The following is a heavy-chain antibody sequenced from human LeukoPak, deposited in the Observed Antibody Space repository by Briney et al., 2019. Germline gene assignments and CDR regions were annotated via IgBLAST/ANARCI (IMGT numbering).Heavy chain of an antibody. Sequence: GGSLRLSCAASGFTFSSYWMSWVRQAPGKWLEWVANIKQDGSEKYYVDSVKGRFTISRDNAKNSLYLKMNSLRAEDTAVYYCAELGITMIGGVWGKGTTVTISS. CDR1: GFTFSSYW. D-gene: IGHD3-10*02. CDR3: AELGITMIGGV. V-gene: IGHV3-7*01. J-gene: IGHJ6*04. CDR2: IKQDGSEK.